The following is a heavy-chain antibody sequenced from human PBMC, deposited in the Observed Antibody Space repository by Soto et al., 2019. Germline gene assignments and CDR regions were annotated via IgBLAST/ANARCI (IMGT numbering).Heavy chain of an antibody. CDR2: INPNSGGT. V-gene: IGHV1-2*04. J-gene: IGHJ5*02. Sequence: ASVKVSCKASGYTFTGYYMHWVRQAPGQGLEWMGWINPNSGGTNYAQKFQGWVTMTRDTSISTAYMELSRLRSDDTAVYYCAINRAPTELLIEFHPWGQGTLVTVSS. CDR1: GYTFTGYY. CDR3: AINRAPTELLIEFHP. D-gene: IGHD2-21*01.